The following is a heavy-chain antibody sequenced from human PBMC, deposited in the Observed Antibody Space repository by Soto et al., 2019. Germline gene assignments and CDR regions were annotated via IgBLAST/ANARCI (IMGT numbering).Heavy chain of an antibody. CDR2: INHSGST. D-gene: IGHD3-22*01. CDR1: GGSFSGYY. V-gene: IGHV4-34*01. Sequence: SETLSLTCAVYGGSFSGYYWSWIRQPPGKGLEWIGEINHSGSTNYNPSLKSRVTISVDTSTSTAYMELRSLRSDDTAVYYCARETWAPHYYDSSGYYPANFDYWGQGTLVTVSS. J-gene: IGHJ4*02. CDR3: ARETWAPHYYDSSGYYPANFDY.